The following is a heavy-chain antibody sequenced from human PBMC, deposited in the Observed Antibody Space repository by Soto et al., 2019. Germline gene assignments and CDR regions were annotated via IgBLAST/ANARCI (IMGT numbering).Heavy chain of an antibody. CDR2: IAHNGNT. J-gene: IGHJ6*02. Sequence: QVQLVQSGAEVKKPGASVKVSCKASGYTISSYGLSCVRQAPGQGLEWMGWIAHNGNTNYARKFQGRFTLTIATSTGTAYMELRSLRSDDTAVYYCARDRGGDFRYGMDVWGQGTSVTVSS. CDR1: GYTISSYG. CDR3: ARDRGGDFRYGMDV. D-gene: IGHD2-21*02. V-gene: IGHV1-18*01.